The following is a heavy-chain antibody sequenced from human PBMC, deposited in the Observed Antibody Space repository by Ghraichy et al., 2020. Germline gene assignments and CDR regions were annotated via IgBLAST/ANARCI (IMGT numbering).Heavy chain of an antibody. V-gene: IGHV6-1*01. D-gene: IGHD3-3*01. CDR1: GDSVSSNSAA. Sequence: SQTLSLTCAISGDSVSSNSAAWNWIRQSPSRGLEWLGRTYYRSKWYNDYAVSVKSRITINPDTSKNQFSLQLNSVTPEDTAVYYCARVSGDFWSGYYSEPFDYWGQGTLVTVSS. CDR3: ARVSGDFWSGYYSEPFDY. CDR2: TYYRSKWYN. J-gene: IGHJ4*02.